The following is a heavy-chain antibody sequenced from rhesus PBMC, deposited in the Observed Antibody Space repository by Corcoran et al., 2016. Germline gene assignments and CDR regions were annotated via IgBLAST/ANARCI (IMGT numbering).Heavy chain of an antibody. CDR3: AREVIAAAGMDY. CDR1: GGSISDDYY. CDR2: IYGSGGGT. Sequence: QVQLQESGPGLVKPSETLSLTCAVSGGSISDDYYWRWIRQPPGKGLEWIGYIYGSGGGTNYNPSLKNRVNISIDTCKNQFSLKLSSVTAADTAVYYCAREVIAAAGMDYWGQGVLVTVSS. D-gene: IGHD6-31*01. V-gene: IGHV4-106*01. J-gene: IGHJ4*01.